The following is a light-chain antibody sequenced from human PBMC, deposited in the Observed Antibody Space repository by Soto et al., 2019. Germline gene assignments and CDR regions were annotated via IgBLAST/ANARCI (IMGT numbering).Light chain of an antibody. CDR2: AAS. CDR3: QQLNSYPLYT. Sequence: IQLTQSPSSLSASVGDRVTITCRASQGISSYLAWYQQKPGKAPKLLIYAASTLQSGVPSRFSGSGSGTEFTLPISSLQPEDFATYYCQQLNSYPLYTFGQGTKLEIK. CDR1: QGISSY. J-gene: IGKJ2*01. V-gene: IGKV1-9*01.